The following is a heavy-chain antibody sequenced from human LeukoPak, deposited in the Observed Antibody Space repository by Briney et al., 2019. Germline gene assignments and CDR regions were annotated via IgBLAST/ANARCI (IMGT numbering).Heavy chain of an antibody. Sequence: SETLSLTCTVSGGSISSYYWSWIRQPPEKGLEWIGYIYYSGSTNYNPSLKSRVTISVDTSKNQFSLKLSSVTAADTAVYYCARDRGCSGLYYYYGMDVWGQGTTVTVSS. D-gene: IGHD6-19*01. CDR2: IYYSGST. CDR3: ARDRGCSGLYYYYGMDV. V-gene: IGHV4-59*01. J-gene: IGHJ6*02. CDR1: GGSISSYY.